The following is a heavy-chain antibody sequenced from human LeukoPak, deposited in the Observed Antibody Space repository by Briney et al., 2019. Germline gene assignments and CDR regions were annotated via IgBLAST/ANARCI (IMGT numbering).Heavy chain of an antibody. CDR3: ARGEFICTINTCYASALDS. CDR2: IRAHNGDT. Sequence: ASVKVSCKASGYTFTSYAISWVRQAPGQGLEWMGWIRAHNGDTNHAQQLQGRVTMTTDTSTRTAYMELRSLRSEDTAAYYCARGEFICTINTCYASALDSWGQGTLVTVSS. J-gene: IGHJ4*02. CDR1: GYTFTSYA. V-gene: IGHV1-18*01. D-gene: IGHD2-2*01.